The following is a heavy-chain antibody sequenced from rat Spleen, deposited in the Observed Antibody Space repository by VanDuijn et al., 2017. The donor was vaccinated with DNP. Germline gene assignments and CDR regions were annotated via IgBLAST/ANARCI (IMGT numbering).Heavy chain of an antibody. Sequence: EVQLVESGGGLVQPGRSLKLSCVASGFTLNDYYMVWVRQAPTKGLEWVASISYDGGSTYYRDSVKGRFTISRDNAKSSLYLQMDSLRSEDTATYYCTRSNNYYFDYWGQGVMVTVSS. V-gene: IGHV5-20*01. CDR2: ISYDGGST. CDR3: TRSNNYYFDY. CDR1: GFTLNDYY. D-gene: IGHD1-10*01. J-gene: IGHJ2*01.